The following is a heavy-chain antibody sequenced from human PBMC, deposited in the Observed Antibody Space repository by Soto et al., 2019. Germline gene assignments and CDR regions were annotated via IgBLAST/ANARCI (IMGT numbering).Heavy chain of an antibody. V-gene: IGHV3-30*04. J-gene: IGHJ3*01. CDR3: ARDGGGFGELLLNSYDAFDL. CDR1: GFSFSTYA. D-gene: IGHD3-10*01. CDR2: ISYDGSNA. Sequence: QPGGSLRLSCTASGFSFSTYAMYWVRQAPGKGLEWVAIISYDGSNAQYADSVKGRFTVARDSSKNTLYLQMHSLTAEDTAVYYCARDGGGFGELLLNSYDAFDLWGQGKLVTVSS.